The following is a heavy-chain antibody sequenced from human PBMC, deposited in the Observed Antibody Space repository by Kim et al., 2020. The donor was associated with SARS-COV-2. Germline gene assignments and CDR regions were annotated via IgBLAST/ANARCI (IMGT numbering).Heavy chain of an antibody. V-gene: IGHV4-61*02. J-gene: IGHJ4*02. D-gene: IGHD3-3*01. CDR1: GGSISSGSYY. Sequence: SETLSLTCTVSGGSISSGSYYWSWIRQPAGKGLEWIGRIYTSGSTNYNPSLKSRVTISVDTSKNQFSLKLSSVTAADTAVYYCAGGTIFGVVQDCWGQGTLVTVSS. CDR2: IYTSGST. CDR3: AGGTIFGVVQDC.